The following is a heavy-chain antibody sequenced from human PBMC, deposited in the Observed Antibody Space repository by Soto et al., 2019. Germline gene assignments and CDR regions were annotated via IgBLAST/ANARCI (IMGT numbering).Heavy chain of an antibody. J-gene: IGHJ2*01. CDR3: ARDTGGWYFDL. CDR2: IYAGSST. CDR1: GFTVSSNY. V-gene: IGHV3-53*04. Sequence: EVQLVESGGGLVQPGGSLRLSCAASGFTVSSNYMSWVRQAPGKGLEWVTVIYAGSSTYYAESVKGRFTISRHNSKNTLYLQMNRLRPEDTAVYYCARDTGGWYFDLWGRGTLVTVSS. D-gene: IGHD3-10*01.